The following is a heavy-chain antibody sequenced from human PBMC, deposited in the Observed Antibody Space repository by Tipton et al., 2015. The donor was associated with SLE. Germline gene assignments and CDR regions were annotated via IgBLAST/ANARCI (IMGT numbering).Heavy chain of an antibody. D-gene: IGHD6-6*01. CDR2: IYHSGST. J-gene: IGHJ4*02. CDR3: ARVGPQLANYFDY. V-gene: IGHV4-4*02. CDR1: GGSISSSNW. Sequence: TLSLTCAVSGGSISSSNWWSWVRQPPGKGLEWIGEIYHSGSTNYNPSLKSRVTISVDKSKDQFSLKLSSVTAADTAVYYCARVGPQLANYFDYWVRGTLVTGSS.